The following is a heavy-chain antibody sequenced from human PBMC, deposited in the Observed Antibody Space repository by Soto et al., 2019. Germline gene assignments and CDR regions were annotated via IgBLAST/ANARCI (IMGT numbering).Heavy chain of an antibody. CDR2: IYYSGST. J-gene: IGHJ4*02. Sequence: ASETLSLTCTVSGGSISSSSYYWGWIRQPPGKGLEWIGSIYYSGSTYYNPSLKSRVTISVDTSKNQFSLKLSSVTAADTAVYYCARQNLTYCGGDCYSVPIDYWGQGTLVTVSS. D-gene: IGHD2-21*01. V-gene: IGHV4-39*01. CDR1: GGSISSSSYY. CDR3: ARQNLTYCGGDCYSVPIDY.